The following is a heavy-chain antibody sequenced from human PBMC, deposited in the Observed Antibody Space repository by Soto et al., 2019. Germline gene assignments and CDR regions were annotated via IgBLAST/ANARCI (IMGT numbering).Heavy chain of an antibody. V-gene: IGHV1-46*01. CDR2: INPSGGGT. D-gene: IGHD4-4*01. CDR3: AREGMDSNSFDY. J-gene: IGHJ4*02. Sequence: QVQLVQSGAEVKKPGASVKVSCKASGYTFTSYYMHWVRQAPGQGLEWMGIINPSGGGTSYAQKLQGRGTVTRDTSTSTVYMELSSLRSEDTAVYYCAREGMDSNSFDYWGQGTLVTVSS. CDR1: GYTFTSYY.